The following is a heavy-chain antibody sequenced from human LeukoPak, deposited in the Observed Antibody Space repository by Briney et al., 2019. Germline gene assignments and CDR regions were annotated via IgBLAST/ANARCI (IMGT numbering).Heavy chain of an antibody. CDR1: GYTFTGYY. J-gene: IGHJ3*02. CDR2: INPNSGGT. Sequence: ASVKVSCKASGYTFTGYYMHWVRQAPGQGLEWMGWINPNSGGTNYAQKFQGRVTMTRDTSISTAYMELSRLRSDDTAVYYCARDSPRPMVADALDIWGQGTMVTVSS. D-gene: IGHD3-10*01. CDR3: ARDSPRPMVADALDI. V-gene: IGHV1-2*02.